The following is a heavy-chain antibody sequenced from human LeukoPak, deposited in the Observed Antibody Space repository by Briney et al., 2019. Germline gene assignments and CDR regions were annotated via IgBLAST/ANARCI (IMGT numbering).Heavy chain of an antibody. Sequence: SGPALVKPTQTLTLTCTFSGFSLSSSEMCVSWIRQPPGKALEWLARIDWDDDKYYKTSLKTRLTISKDTSKNQVVLTMTNMDPVDTATYYCAQVTPPSRGHYFDYWGQGTLVTVSS. CDR3: AQVTPPSRGHYFDY. J-gene: IGHJ4*02. V-gene: IGHV2-70*11. CDR1: GFSLSSSEMC. CDR2: IDWDDDK. D-gene: IGHD2-15*01.